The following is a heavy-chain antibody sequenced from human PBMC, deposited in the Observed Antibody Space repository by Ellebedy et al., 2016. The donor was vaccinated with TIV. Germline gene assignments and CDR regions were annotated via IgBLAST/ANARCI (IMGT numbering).Heavy chain of an antibody. CDR1: GYTFRNYF. V-gene: IGHV1-46*04. J-gene: IGHJ5*02. CDR2: INPSSGST. CDR3: EGLYSYEGWFDP. D-gene: IGHD5-18*01. Sequence: AASVKVSCKASGYTFRNYFCPWVRQLPGQVLEWMGIINPSSGSTTYAQKLQGRLTMTRDTSTSTVYMELSSLRSEDKDGYYWEGLYSYEGWFDPWGQGTLVTVSS.